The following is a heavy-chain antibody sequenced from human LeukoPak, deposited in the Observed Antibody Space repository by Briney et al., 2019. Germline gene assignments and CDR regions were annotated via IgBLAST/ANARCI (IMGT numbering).Heavy chain of an antibody. J-gene: IGHJ3*02. CDR3: ARDLRGYCSGGSCLPGAFDI. V-gene: IGHV3-21*01. Sequence: GGPLRPSCAASGFTFSSYSMNWVAQAPGKGLEGFSSISIISSYIYYADSVKGRFTISRDNAKNSLYLQMNSLRAEDTAVYYCARDLRGYCSGGSCLPGAFDIWGQGTMVTVSS. CDR2: ISIISSYI. CDR1: GFTFSSYS. D-gene: IGHD2-15*01.